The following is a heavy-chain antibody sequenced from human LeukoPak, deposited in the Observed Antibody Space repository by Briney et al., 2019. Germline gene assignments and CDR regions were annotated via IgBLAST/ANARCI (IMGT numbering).Heavy chain of an antibody. CDR1: GFTFSSYS. J-gene: IGHJ4*02. D-gene: IGHD3-22*01. V-gene: IGHV3-21*01. CDR2: ISSSSSYI. CDR3: ARGGYYDSSGPLEG. Sequence: PGGSLRLSCAASGFTFSSYSMNWVRQAPGKGLEWVSSISSSSSYIHYADSVKGRFTISRDNAKNSLYLQMNSLRAEDTAVYYCARGGYYDSSGPLEGWGQGTLVTVSS.